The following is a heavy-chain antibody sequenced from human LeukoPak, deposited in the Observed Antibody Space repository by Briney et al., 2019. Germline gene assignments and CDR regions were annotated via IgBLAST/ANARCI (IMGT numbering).Heavy chain of an antibody. J-gene: IGHJ6*03. Sequence: SQTLSLTCAISGDSVSSNSAAWNWIRQSPSRGLEWLGRTYYRSKWYNDYAVSVKSRITINPDTSKNQFSLQLNSVTPEDTAVYYCARSGMQGGAATYYYYYYYMDVWGKGATVTISS. CDR3: ARSGMQGGAATYYYYYYYMDV. CDR1: GDSVSSNSAA. V-gene: IGHV6-1*01. D-gene: IGHD3-16*01. CDR2: TYYRSKWYN.